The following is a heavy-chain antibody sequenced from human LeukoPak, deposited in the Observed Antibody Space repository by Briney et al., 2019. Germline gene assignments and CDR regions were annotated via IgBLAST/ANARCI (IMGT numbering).Heavy chain of an antibody. CDR1: GGSISSYY. CDR2: IYYSGST. V-gene: IGHV4-59*08. Sequence: SETLSLTCTVSGGSISSYYWSWIRQPPGKGLEWIGYIYYSGSTNYNPSLKSRVTISVDTSKNQFSLKLSSVTAADTAVYYCATTTRSYYYYYYGMDVWGQGTTVTVSS. J-gene: IGHJ6*02. CDR3: ATTTRSYYYYYYGMDV. D-gene: IGHD1-26*01.